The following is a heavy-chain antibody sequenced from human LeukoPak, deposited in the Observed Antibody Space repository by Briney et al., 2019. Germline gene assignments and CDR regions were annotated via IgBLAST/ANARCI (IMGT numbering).Heavy chain of an antibody. V-gene: IGHV4-39*01. CDR2: IYYSGST. J-gene: IGHJ4*02. Sequence: SETLSLTCTVSGGSISSSSYSWGWIRQPPGKGLEWIGSIYYSGSTYYNPSLKSRVTISVDTSKNQFSLKLSSVTAADTAVYYCAAYGTIFGVVIDYWGQGTLVTVSS. CDR3: AAYGTIFGVVIDY. CDR1: GGSISSSSYS. D-gene: IGHD3-3*01.